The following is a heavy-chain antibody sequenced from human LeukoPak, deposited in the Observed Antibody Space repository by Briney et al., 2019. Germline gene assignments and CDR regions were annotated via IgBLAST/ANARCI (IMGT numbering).Heavy chain of an antibody. CDR2: IIPILGIA. CDR3: ARDLGEPHFDY. Sequence: SVKVSCKASGGTFSSYAISWVRQAPGQGLEWMGRIIPILGIANYAQKFQGRVTITADKSTSTAHMELSSLRSEDTAVYYCARDLGEPHFDYWGQGTLVTVSS. J-gene: IGHJ4*02. V-gene: IGHV1-69*04. D-gene: IGHD2-21*01. CDR1: GGTFSSYA.